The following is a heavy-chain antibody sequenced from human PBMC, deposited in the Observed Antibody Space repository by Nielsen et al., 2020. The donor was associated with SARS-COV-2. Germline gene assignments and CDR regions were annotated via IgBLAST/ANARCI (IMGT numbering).Heavy chain of an antibody. CDR2: IIPIFGTA. D-gene: IGHD5-12*01. CDR3: ARDRQYSGYDSKYNWFDP. Sequence: SVKVSCKASGGTFSSYAISWVRQAPGQGLEWMGGIIPIFGTANYAQKFQGRITITADESTSTAYMELSSLRSEDTAVYYCARDRQYSGYDSKYNWFDPWGQGTLVTVSS. CDR1: GGTFSSYA. J-gene: IGHJ5*02. V-gene: IGHV1-69*13.